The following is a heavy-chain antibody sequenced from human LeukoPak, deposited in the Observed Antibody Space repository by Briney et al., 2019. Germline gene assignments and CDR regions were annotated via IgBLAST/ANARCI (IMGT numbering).Heavy chain of an antibody. J-gene: IGHJ4*02. Sequence: SETLSLTCTVSGGSISSYYWSWIRQPPGKGLEWIGEIYHSGSTNYNPSLKSRVTISVDKSKNQFSLKLSSVTAADTAVYYCASRTSRGSWYWGQGTLVTVSS. CDR3: ASRTSRGSWY. CDR2: IYHSGST. D-gene: IGHD6-13*01. V-gene: IGHV4-59*12. CDR1: GGSISSYY.